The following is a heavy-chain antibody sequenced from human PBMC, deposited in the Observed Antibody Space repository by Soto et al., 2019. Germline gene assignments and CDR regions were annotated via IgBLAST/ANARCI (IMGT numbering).Heavy chain of an antibody. Sequence: PGGSLRLSCAASGFTFSIYTIHWVRQAPGKGLEWVAVISHDGTNKYYADSVKGRFTVSRDSSKNTLYLDMNSLRSEDTAVYYCAREGGYSYVTYYYYYGMDVWGQGTTVTVSS. CDR3: AREGGYSYVTYYYYYGMDV. CDR1: GFTFSIYT. D-gene: IGHD5-18*01. J-gene: IGHJ6*02. CDR2: ISHDGTNK. V-gene: IGHV3-30-3*01.